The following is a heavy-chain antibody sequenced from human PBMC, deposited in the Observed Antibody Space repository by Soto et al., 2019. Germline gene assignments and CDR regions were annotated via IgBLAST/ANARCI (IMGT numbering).Heavy chain of an antibody. CDR2: IIPIFGTA. CDR3: ARGVYDILTGSYYYYYYGMDV. J-gene: IGHJ6*02. V-gene: IGHV1-69*06. Sequence: SVKVSCKASGVTFSSYAISWVRQAPGQGLEWMGGIIPIFGTANYAQKFQGRVTITADKSTSTAYMELSSLRSEDTAVYYCARGVYDILTGSYYYYYYGMDVWGQGTTVTVSS. D-gene: IGHD3-9*01. CDR1: GVTFSSYA.